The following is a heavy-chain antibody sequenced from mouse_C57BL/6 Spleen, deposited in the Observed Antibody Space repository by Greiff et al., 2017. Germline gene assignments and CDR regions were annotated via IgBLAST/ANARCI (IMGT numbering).Heavy chain of an antibody. CDR1: GYTFTNYW. V-gene: IGHV1-55*01. Sequence: VQLQQPGAELVKPGASVKMSCKASGYTFTNYWITWVKQRPGQGLEWIGDIYPGSGSTNYNEKFKSKATLTVDTSSSTAYMQLSSLTSEDSAVYYCARSYYGSSYLDYWGQGTTLTVSS. CDR3: ARSYYGSSYLDY. CDR2: IYPGSGST. J-gene: IGHJ2*01. D-gene: IGHD1-1*01.